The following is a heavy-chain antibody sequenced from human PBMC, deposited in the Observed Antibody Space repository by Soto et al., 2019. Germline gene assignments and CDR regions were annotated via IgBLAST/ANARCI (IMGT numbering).Heavy chain of an antibody. CDR1: GYTFTSYA. V-gene: IGHV1-3*01. CDR3: ARDGAAAGIGPKGQYYFDY. D-gene: IGHD6-13*01. Sequence: ASVKVSCKASGYTFTSYAMHWVRQAPGQRLEWMGWINAGNGNTKYSQKFQGRVTITRDTSASTAYMELSSLRSEDTAVYYCARDGAAAGIGPKGQYYFDYWGQGTLVTVSS. CDR2: INAGNGNT. J-gene: IGHJ4*02.